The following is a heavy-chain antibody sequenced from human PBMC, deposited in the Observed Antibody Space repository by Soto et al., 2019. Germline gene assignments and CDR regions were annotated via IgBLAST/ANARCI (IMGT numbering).Heavy chain of an antibody. CDR3: ARNASGGFDS. CDR2: ISVYNGNT. Sequence: QVQLVQSGAQVKKPGASVKVSCKASGYTFSSSSISWVRQAPRQGLECMGWISVYNGNTNYAQTLQGRVTMSTDTSTGTAYMELRSLRSDDTAVYYCARNASGGFDSWGQGTLVTVSS. V-gene: IGHV1-18*01. J-gene: IGHJ4*02. CDR1: GYTFSSSS. D-gene: IGHD3-16*01.